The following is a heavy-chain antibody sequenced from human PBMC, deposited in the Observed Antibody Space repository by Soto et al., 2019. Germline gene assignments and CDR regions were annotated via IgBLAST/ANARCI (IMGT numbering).Heavy chain of an antibody. Sequence: QVQLQESGPGLVKPSQTLSLTCTVSGGSISSGDYYWSWIRQPPGKGLEWIGYIYYSGSTYYNPSLKSRVTISVDTSKNQFSLKLSSVTAADTAVYYCARLAARFGELFPFDYWGQGTLVTVSS. V-gene: IGHV4-30-4*01. D-gene: IGHD3-10*01. CDR3: ARLAARFGELFPFDY. CDR2: IYYSGST. J-gene: IGHJ4*02. CDR1: GGSISSGDYY.